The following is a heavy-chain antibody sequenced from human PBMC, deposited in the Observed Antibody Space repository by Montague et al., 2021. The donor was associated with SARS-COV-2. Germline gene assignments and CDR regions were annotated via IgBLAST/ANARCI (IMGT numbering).Heavy chain of an antibody. V-gene: IGHV4-34*01. J-gene: IGHJ4*02. CDR1: GGSFSGYY. Sequence: SETLSLTCVVYGGSFSGYYWSWIRQPPGKGLEWIGEINHSGSTNYNPSLKSRVTISVDTSKKPFSLRLNSVTAADTAVYYCARGGGYSYGALDHWGQGTLVTVSS. CDR2: INHSGST. CDR3: ARGGGYSYGALDH. D-gene: IGHD5-18*01.